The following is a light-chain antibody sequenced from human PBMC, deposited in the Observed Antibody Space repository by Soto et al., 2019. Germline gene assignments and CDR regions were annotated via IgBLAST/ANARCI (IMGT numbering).Light chain of an antibody. J-gene: IGKJ5*01. CDR1: QSAGSN. CDR3: QQYNSWPPIT. V-gene: IGKV3-15*01. Sequence: EIVMTQSPATLSVSPGERATLSFMASQSAGSNLAWYQQRPGQAPRLLIYGAFTRAAGVPARFSGSGSGTEFTLTISSLQSEDFVVYYCQQYNSWPPITFGQGTRLEI. CDR2: GAF.